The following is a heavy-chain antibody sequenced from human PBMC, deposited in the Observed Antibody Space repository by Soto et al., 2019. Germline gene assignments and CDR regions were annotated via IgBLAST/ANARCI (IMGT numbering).Heavy chain of an antibody. CDR3: ARGHIVVALTVGWFDP. Sequence: SETLSLTCTVSGYFISSGYYWGWIRQPPGKGLEWIGSMFHSGSTHYNPSLKSRVTMSVDTSKNQFSLRLSSVTASDTAVYYRARGHIVVALTVGWFDPWGQGTLVTVSS. J-gene: IGHJ5*02. V-gene: IGHV4-38-2*02. CDR1: GYFISSGYY. D-gene: IGHD2-2*01. CDR2: MFHSGST.